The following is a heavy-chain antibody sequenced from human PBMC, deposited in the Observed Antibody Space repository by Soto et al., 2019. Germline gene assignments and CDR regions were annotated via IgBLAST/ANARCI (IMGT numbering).Heavy chain of an antibody. CDR1: GGTFSSYA. J-gene: IGHJ6*02. Sequence: QVQLVQSGAEVKKPGSSVKVSCKASGGTFSSYAISWVRQAPGQGLEWMGGIIPISDTTNYAQKFQGRVTITADESTSTADMELSSLRAEDTAVYDCARSQGSSTSLEIYYYYYYGMDVWGQGTTVTVSS. CDR2: IIPISDTT. V-gene: IGHV1-69*01. D-gene: IGHD2-2*01. CDR3: ARSQGSSTSLEIYYYYYYGMDV.